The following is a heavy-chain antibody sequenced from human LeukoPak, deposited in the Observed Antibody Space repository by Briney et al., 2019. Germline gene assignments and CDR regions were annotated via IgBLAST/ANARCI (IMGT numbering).Heavy chain of an antibody. CDR3: AKDMRPYSGDRTILFDQ. CDR2: ISYDGSDK. V-gene: IGHV3-30*18. D-gene: IGHD1-26*01. CDR1: GFSFSYYG. Sequence: PGRSLRLSCAASGFSFSYYGIHWVRRAPGKGLEWVALISYDGSDKYFADSVKGRFSISRDNSQNTLYLQMNSLRAEDTAIYYCAKDMRPYSGDRTILFDQWGQGTLVIVSS. J-gene: IGHJ4*02.